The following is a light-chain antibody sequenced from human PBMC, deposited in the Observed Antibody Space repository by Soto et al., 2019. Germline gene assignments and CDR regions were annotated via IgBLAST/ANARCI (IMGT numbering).Light chain of an antibody. CDR3: QQLSTYPST. CDR1: QGIGSY. J-gene: IGKJ4*01. CDR2: AAS. Sequence: IQLTQSPSSLSASVGDRVTLTCRASQGIGSYLAWYQQKPGEAPKLLSFAASTLQSGVPSRFSGSGSGTDFTLTISSLQAEDFETYYCQQLSTYPSTFGGGTKVDI. V-gene: IGKV1-9*01.